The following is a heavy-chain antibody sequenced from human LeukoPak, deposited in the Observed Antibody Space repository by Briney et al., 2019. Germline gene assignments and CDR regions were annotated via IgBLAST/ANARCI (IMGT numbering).Heavy chain of an antibody. V-gene: IGHV3-23*01. CDR1: GFTFSSYA. CDR2: ISGSGGST. D-gene: IGHD3-22*01. Sequence: GGSLRLSCAASGFTFSSYAMSWVRQAPGKGLEWVSAISGSGGSTYYADSVKGRFTISRDNSKNTLYLQTNSLRAEDTAVYYCAKDPYDSSGYSFDYWGQGTLVTVSS. CDR3: AKDPYDSSGYSFDY. J-gene: IGHJ4*02.